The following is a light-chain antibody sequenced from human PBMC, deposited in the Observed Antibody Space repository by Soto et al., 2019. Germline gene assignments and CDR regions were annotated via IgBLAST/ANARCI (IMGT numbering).Light chain of an antibody. V-gene: IGLV2-23*01. J-gene: IGLJ1*01. CDR2: EGT. CDR3: SSYTSSSIYV. Sequence: QSALTQPASVSWSPGQSITVSCAGTSSDVGGYNLVSWYQQHPGKATKLIIYEGTERPSGISPRFPGSKSGNTASLTISGLQAEDEADYYCSSYTSSSIYVFGSGTKVTVL. CDR1: SSDVGGYNL.